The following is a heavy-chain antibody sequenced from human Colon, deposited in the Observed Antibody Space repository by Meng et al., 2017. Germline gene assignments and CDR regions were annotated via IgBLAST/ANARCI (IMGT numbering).Heavy chain of an antibody. CDR2: IKQEGSQK. J-gene: IGHJ6*02. Sequence: GESLKISCAASGFTFSNYWMSWVRQAPGKGLEWVANIKQEGSQKYYVDSLKGRFTISRDNAKNSLYLQMNSLIADDTAVYYCAKGSSSWFYFYGMDVWGHGTTVTVSS. CDR1: GFTFSNYW. V-gene: IGHV3-7*01. CDR3: AKGSSSWFYFYGMDV. D-gene: IGHD6-13*01.